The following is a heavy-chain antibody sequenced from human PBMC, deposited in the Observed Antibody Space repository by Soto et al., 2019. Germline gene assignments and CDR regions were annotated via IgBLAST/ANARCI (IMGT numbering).Heavy chain of an antibody. CDR1: DGSIRSGYYY. CDR2: IYYSGNA. J-gene: IGHJ6*02. V-gene: IGHV4-30-4*01. Sequence: PSEIQSLTCTVSDGSIRSGYYYWSWIRQPPGKGLEWIGNIYYSGNAYPKPSLKSRVTISLDGAKNQFSLKMTSVTAADTGLYYCAARPYYYYGLDVWRQGTTVTVSS. D-gene: IGHD3-10*01. CDR3: AARPYYYYGLDV.